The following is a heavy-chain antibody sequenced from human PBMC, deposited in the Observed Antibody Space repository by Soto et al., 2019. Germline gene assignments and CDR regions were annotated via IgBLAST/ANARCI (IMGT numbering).Heavy chain of an antibody. CDR1: GFTFSSYD. Sequence: GGSLRLSCAASGFTFSSYDMHWVRQATGKGLEWVSAIGTAGDTYYPGSVKGRFTISRENAKNSLYLQMNSLRAGDTAVYYCARAGWGGAFDIWGQGTMVTVSS. D-gene: IGHD3-16*01. J-gene: IGHJ3*02. V-gene: IGHV3-13*01. CDR2: IGTAGDT. CDR3: ARAGWGGAFDI.